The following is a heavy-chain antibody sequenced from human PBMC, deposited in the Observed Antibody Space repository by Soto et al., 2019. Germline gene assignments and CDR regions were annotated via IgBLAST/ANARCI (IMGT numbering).Heavy chain of an antibody. J-gene: IGHJ5*02. Sequence: QVQLVQSGAEVKNPGSSVKVSCKASGGTFSSYAISWVRQAPGQGLEWMGGIIPIFGTANYAQKFQGRVTITADESTSTAYMELSSVRSEDTAVYYWARDNDISGYFRLSFDPWGQGTLVTVSS. V-gene: IGHV1-69*01. D-gene: IGHD3-22*01. CDR3: ARDNDISGYFRLSFDP. CDR1: GGTFSSYA. CDR2: IIPIFGTA.